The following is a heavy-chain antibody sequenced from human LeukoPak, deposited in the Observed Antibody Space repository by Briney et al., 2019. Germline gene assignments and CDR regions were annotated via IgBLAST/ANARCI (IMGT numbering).Heavy chain of an antibody. D-gene: IGHD3-22*01. CDR3: AKDHMIVVVLGAIDI. V-gene: IGHV3-23*01. CDR2: ISGSGGST. Sequence: GGSLRLSCAASGFTFSSYVMSWVRQAPGKRLEWVSAISGSGGSTYYADSVKGRFTISRDNSENTLYLQMNSLRAEDTAVYYCAKDHMIVVVLGAIDIWGQGTMVTVSS. CDR1: GFTFSSYV. J-gene: IGHJ3*02.